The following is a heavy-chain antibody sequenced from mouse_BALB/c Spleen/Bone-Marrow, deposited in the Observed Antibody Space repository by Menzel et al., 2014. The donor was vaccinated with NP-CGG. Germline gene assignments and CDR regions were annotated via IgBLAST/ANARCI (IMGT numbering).Heavy chain of an antibody. V-gene: IGHV14-4*02. D-gene: IGHD1-1*01. CDR2: IDPENGDT. Sequence: VQLQQSGAELVRSGASVKLSCTASGFNIKDYYMHWVKQRPEQGLEWIGWIDPENGDTEYAPKFQGKATMTADTSSNTAYLQLSSLTSEDTAVYYCNEGYCKYGYWGQGTTLTVSS. J-gene: IGHJ2*01. CDR1: GFNIKDYY. CDR3: NEGYCKYGY.